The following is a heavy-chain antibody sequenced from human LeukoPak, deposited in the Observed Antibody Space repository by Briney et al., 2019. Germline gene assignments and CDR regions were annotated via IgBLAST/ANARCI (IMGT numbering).Heavy chain of an antibody. J-gene: IGHJ4*02. D-gene: IGHD2-2*01. V-gene: IGHV3-23*01. CDR3: AKDYCSTSCPQKD. CDR1: GFTFSNYA. CDR2: ISDSAVGT. Sequence: GGSLRLSCATSGFTFSNYAMSWVRQAPGKGLEWVSIISDSAVGTYYTDSVKGRFTISRDNSKNTLYLQMNSLRAEDTAIYYCAKDYCSTSCPQKDWGQGTLVTVSS.